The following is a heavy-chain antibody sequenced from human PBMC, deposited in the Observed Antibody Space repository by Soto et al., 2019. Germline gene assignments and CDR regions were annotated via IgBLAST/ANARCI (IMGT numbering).Heavy chain of an antibody. D-gene: IGHD4-17*01. J-gene: IGHJ6*03. CDR2: IWYDGSNK. V-gene: IGHV3-33*01. Sequence: PGGSLRLSCAASGFTFSSYGMHWVRQAPGKGLEWVAVIWYDGSNKYYADSVKGRFTISRDNSKNTLYLQMNSLRAEDTAVYYCARDYGEYYYYYMDVWGKGTTVTVSS. CDR3: ARDYGEYYYYYMDV. CDR1: GFTFSSYG.